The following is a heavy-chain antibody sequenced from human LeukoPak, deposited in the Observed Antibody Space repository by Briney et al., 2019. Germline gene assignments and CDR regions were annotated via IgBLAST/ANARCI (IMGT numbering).Heavy chain of an antibody. J-gene: IGHJ3*01. V-gene: IGHV3-15*01. Sequence: GGSLRLSCTASGFTFSNAWMTWVRQAPGLGLEWVGRIKSKSDGETANYAAPVKGRFTISRDDSKNTLYLQMNSLKIEDTALYYCATPILTCPDRAWGQGTMVTVSP. CDR3: ATPILTCPDRA. D-gene: IGHD3-9*01. CDR2: IKSKSDGETA. CDR1: GFTFSNAW.